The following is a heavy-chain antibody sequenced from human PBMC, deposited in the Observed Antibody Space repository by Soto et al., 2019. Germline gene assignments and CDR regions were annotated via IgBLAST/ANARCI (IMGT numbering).Heavy chain of an antibody. D-gene: IGHD3-16*01. CDR2: IYYSGST. CDR1: GGSISSYY. Sequence: QVQLQESGPGLVKPSESLSLTCTVSGGSISSYYWSWNRQPPGKGLEWIGYIYYSGSTNYNPSLKSRVTISVDTSKNQFSLKLSSVTAADTAVYYCARRYGWAFDIWGQGTMVTVSS. V-gene: IGHV4-59*08. J-gene: IGHJ3*02. CDR3: ARRYGWAFDI.